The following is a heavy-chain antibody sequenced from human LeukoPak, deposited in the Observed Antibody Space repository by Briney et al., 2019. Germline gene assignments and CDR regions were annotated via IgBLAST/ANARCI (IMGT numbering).Heavy chain of an antibody. CDR3: ARDLYPLPAAIPGDAFDI. CDR2: IIPIFGTA. D-gene: IGHD2-2*02. J-gene: IGHJ3*02. V-gene: IGHV1-69*05. CDR1: GGTFTSYA. Sequence: SVKVSCTASGGTFTSYAISWVRQAPGQGLEWMGGIIPIFGTANYAQKFQGRVTITTDESTSTAYMELSSLRSEDTAVYYCARDLYPLPAAIPGDAFDIWGQGTMVTVSS.